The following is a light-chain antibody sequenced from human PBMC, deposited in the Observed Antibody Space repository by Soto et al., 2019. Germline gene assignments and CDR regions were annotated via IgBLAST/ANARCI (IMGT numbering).Light chain of an antibody. CDR1: QSVSSN. J-gene: IGKJ1*01. CDR3: QQYNNWSPT. V-gene: IGKV3-15*01. Sequence: EIVMTQSPATLSVSPGERATLSCRASQSVSSNLAWYQQKPGQAPRLLIYGASTRATGIPARFSGSGSGTEFTLTISSLQSEDFEVYYCQQYNNWSPTFGQGTKVDI. CDR2: GAS.